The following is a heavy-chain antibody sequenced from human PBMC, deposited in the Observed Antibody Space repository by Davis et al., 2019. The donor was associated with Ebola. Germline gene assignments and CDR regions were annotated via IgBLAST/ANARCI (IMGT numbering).Heavy chain of an antibody. CDR3: ARSYDFWSGYPLQS. CDR2: IYYSGST. D-gene: IGHD3/OR15-3a*01. CDR1: GGSISSYY. V-gene: IGHV4-59*01. J-gene: IGHJ5*02. Sequence: SETLSLTCTVSGGSISSYYWSWIRQPPGKGLEWIGYIYYSGSTNYNPSLKSRVTISVDTSKNQFSLKLSSVTAADTAVYYCARSYDFWSGYPLQSWGQGTLVTVSS.